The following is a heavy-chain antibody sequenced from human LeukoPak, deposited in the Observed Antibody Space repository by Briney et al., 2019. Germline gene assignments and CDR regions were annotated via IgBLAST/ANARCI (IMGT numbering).Heavy chain of an antibody. CDR3: AKSWSCVQYNDWLCYFDY. Sequence: GGSLRLSCAASGFTFSNYAMSWVRQAPGKGLEWVSGISGSSWTTYYTDSVQGRFTISRDNSKDTLYLQMNSLRDDDTAIYYCAKSWSCVQYNDWLCYFDYWGQGTLVTVSS. V-gene: IGHV3-23*01. J-gene: IGHJ4*02. CDR1: GFTFSNYA. D-gene: IGHD3-9*01. CDR2: ISGSSWTT.